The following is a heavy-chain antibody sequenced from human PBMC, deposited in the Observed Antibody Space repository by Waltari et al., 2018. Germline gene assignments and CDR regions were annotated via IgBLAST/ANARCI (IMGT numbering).Heavy chain of an antibody. Sequence: QVRLVQSGAEVKKPGSSVKVSCKAFGGSFSSYSINWVRQAPGQGLEWMGGIIPVFGTANYAQKFQDRLAITADESTSTAYMELSSLRSEDTAAYYCARGPGYSSGVEVWGQGTLVTVSS. CDR3: ARGPGYSSGVEV. CDR2: IIPVFGTA. V-gene: IGHV1-69*01. J-gene: IGHJ4*02. CDR1: GGSFSSYS. D-gene: IGHD6-25*01.